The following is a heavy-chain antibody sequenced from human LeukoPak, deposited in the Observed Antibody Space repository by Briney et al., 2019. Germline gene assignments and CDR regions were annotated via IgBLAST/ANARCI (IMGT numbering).Heavy chain of an antibody. CDR3: ARDQSSYYGSGSYYTTRSNYYYFMDV. CDR1: GGSISSYY. D-gene: IGHD3-10*01. J-gene: IGHJ6*03. CDR2: IYTSGST. V-gene: IGHV4-4*07. Sequence: SETLSLTCTVSGGSISSYYWSWIRQPAGKGLEWIGRIYTSGSTSYNPSPKSRVTMSVDTSQNQVSLKLSSVTAAHTAVYYCARDQSSYYGSGSYYTTRSNYYYFMDVWGKATTVTVSS.